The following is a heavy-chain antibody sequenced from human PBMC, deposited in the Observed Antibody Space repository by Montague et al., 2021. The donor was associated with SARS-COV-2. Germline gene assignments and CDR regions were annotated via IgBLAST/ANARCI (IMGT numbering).Heavy chain of an antibody. V-gene: IGHV4-39*07. CDR1: GGSISSSSYY. D-gene: IGHD3-22*01. Sequence: SETLSLTCTVSGGSISSSSYYWGWIRQPPGKGLEWIGSIYYTGSTYYNPSLKSRVTISVDTSKNKFSLKLSSVTAADTAVYYCARDTRIAMLVLVTRYGLDAGGQGTTVTVSS. CDR3: ARDTRIAMLVLVTRYGLDA. CDR2: IYYTGST. J-gene: IGHJ6*02.